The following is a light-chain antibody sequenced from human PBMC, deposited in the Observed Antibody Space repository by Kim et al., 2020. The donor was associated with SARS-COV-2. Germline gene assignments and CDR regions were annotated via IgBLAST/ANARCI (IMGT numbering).Light chain of an antibody. CDR2: AAS. CDR1: QRINSY. J-gene: IGKJ4*01. V-gene: IGKV1-39*01. CDR3: LQSFSFPRT. Sequence: DIQMTQSPSSLSASVGDRVTITCRANQRINSYLNWYQQKAGKAPERLIYAASSLRSGVPSRFSGSGSGTDFTLTISGLQPEDVATYYCLQSFSFPRTFGGGTKVDIK.